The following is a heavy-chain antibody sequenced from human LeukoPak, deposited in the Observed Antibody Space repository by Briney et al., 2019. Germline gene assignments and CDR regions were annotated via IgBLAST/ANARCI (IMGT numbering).Heavy chain of an antibody. CDR3: ARDITMVRGVTVWFDP. CDR2: ISSSGSTI. D-gene: IGHD3-10*01. J-gene: IGHJ5*02. Sequence: GGSLRLSCAASGFTFSDYYMSWIRQAPGKGLEWVSYISSSGSTIYYADSVKGRFTISRDNAKNSLYLQMNSLRAEDTAVYYCARDITMVRGVTVWFDPWGQGTLVTVSS. CDR1: GFTFSDYY. V-gene: IGHV3-11*04.